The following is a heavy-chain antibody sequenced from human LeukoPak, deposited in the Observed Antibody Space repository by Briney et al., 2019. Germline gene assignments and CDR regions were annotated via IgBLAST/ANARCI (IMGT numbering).Heavy chain of an antibody. CDR2: IYHSGST. D-gene: IGHD6-13*01. CDR3: ARDGYSSTYDY. J-gene: IGHJ4*02. Sequence: PSETLSLTCTVSGYSISSGYYWGWIRQPPGKGLEWIGSIYHSGSTYYNPSLKSRVTISVDTSKNQFSLKLSSVTAADTAVYYCARDGYSSTYDYWGQGTLVTVSS. CDR1: GYSISSGYY. V-gene: IGHV4-38-2*02.